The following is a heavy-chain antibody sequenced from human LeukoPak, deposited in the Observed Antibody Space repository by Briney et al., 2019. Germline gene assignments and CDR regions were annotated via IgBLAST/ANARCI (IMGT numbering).Heavy chain of an antibody. CDR3: ARDGSMVRGVSPYNWFDP. D-gene: IGHD3-10*01. Sequence: GGSLRLSCAASGFTFSSYEMNWVRQALGKGLEWVSYISSSGSTIYYADSVKGRFTISRDNAKNSLYLQMDGLRAEDTAVYYCARDGSMVRGVSPYNWFDPWGQGTLVTVSS. CDR2: ISSSGSTI. V-gene: IGHV3-48*03. J-gene: IGHJ5*02. CDR1: GFTFSSYE.